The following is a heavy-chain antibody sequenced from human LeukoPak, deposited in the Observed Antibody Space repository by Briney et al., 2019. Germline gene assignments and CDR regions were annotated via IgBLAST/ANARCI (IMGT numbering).Heavy chain of an antibody. J-gene: IGHJ6*03. CDR3: AKDQVDSSGYPLDYYYYYYMDV. Sequence: GGSLRLSCAASGFTFSSYGMHWVRQAPGKGLEWVAFIRYDGSNKYCADSVKGRFTISRDNSKNTLYLQMNSLRAEDTAVYYCAKDQVDSSGYPLDYYYYYYMDVWGKGTTVTISS. CDR2: IRYDGSNK. D-gene: IGHD3-22*01. V-gene: IGHV3-30*02. CDR1: GFTFSSYG.